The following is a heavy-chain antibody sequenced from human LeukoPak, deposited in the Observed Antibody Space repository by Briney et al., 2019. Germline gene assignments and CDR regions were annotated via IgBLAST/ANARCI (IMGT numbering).Heavy chain of an antibody. D-gene: IGHD2-2*01. V-gene: IGHV4-4*02. CDR3: ARDRCSSTSCYHDY. CDR1: GGSISSSNW. CDR2: IYHSGST. J-gene: IGHJ4*02. Sequence: SETLSLTCAVSGGSISSSNWWSWVRQPPGKGLEWIGEIYHSGSTNYNPSLKSQVTISLDTSKNQFSLRLSSVTAADTAVYYCARDRCSSTSCYHDYWGQGTLVTVSS.